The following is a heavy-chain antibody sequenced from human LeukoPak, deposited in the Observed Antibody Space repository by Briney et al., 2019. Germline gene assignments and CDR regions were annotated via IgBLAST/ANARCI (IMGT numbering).Heavy chain of an antibody. J-gene: IGHJ4*02. V-gene: IGHV3-30*02. CDR1: GFTFSSYA. D-gene: IGHD3-22*01. Sequence: GGSLRLSCAASGFTFSSYAMHWARQAPGKGLEWVAFIRYDGSNKYYADSVKGRFTISRDNSKNTLYLQMNSLRAEDTAVYYCAKDLDSQLFDYWGQGTLVTVSS. CDR2: IRYDGSNK. CDR3: AKDLDSQLFDY.